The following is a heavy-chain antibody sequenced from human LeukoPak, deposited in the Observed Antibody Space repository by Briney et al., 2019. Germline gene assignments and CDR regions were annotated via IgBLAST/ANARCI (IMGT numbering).Heavy chain of an antibody. CDR2: TYYSGKN. J-gene: IGHJ5*02. Sequence: SETLSLTCTVSGGSISSYYWSWIRQPPGKGLEWIGYTYYSGKNNYNPSLKRRVTMSVDTSKSASSLNLISATAADTAVYYCARGGNGFDPWGQGTLVTVSS. CDR1: GGSISSYY. CDR3: ARGGNGFDP. V-gene: IGHV4-59*01. D-gene: IGHD3-16*01.